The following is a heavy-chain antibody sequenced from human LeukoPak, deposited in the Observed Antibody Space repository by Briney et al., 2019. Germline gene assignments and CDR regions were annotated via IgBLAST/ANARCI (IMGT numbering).Heavy chain of an antibody. CDR3: ARDGQLWSSYYFDF. Sequence: PGGSLRLSCAASGFTFTTYGMNWVRQAPGKGLERVSYISSSSSTIYYADSVKGRFTISRDNAKNSLYLQMNSLRAEDTAVYYCARDGQLWSSYYFDFWGQGTLVTVSS. CDR1: GFTFTTYG. D-gene: IGHD5-18*01. CDR2: ISSSSSTI. V-gene: IGHV3-48*01. J-gene: IGHJ4*02.